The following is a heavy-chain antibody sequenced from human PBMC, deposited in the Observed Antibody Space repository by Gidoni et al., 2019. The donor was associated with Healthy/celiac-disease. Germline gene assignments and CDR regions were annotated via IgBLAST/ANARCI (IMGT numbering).Heavy chain of an antibody. Sequence: QVQLQESGPGLVKPSETMSLTCTVSGGSISSYYWSWIRQPPGKGLEWIEYIYYSGSTNYNPSLKSRVTISVDTSKNQFSLKLSSVTAADTAVYYCATFVVVTAIFDYWGQGTLVTVSS. J-gene: IGHJ4*02. D-gene: IGHD2-21*02. CDR2: IYYSGST. CDR1: GGSISSYY. CDR3: ATFVVVTAIFDY. V-gene: IGHV4-59*01.